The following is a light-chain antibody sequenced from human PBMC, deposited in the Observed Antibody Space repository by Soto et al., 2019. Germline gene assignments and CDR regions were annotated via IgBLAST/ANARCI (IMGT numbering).Light chain of an antibody. Sequence: AIQMTQSPSSLSASVGDRVTITCRASQGIRNDLGWYQQKPGKAPKLLIYGASNLQSWVPSRFSGSGSGTDFTLTISSLQPEDFATYYCLQDYNSLYTFGQGTKLEIK. J-gene: IGKJ2*01. CDR1: QGIRND. CDR2: GAS. CDR3: LQDYNSLYT. V-gene: IGKV1-6*01.